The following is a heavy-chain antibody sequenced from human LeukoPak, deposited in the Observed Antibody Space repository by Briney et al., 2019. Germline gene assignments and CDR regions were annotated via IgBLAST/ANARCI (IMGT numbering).Heavy chain of an antibody. J-gene: IGHJ6*02. Sequence: GGSLRLSCAASGFTFSSYGMRWVRQAPGKGLEWVAVISYDGSNKYYADSVKGRFTISRDNSKNTLYLQMNSLRAEDTAVYYCAKDISGGSGMVVVENYYGMDVWGQGTTVTVSS. D-gene: IGHD2-15*01. CDR3: AKDISGGSGMVVVENYYGMDV. CDR1: GFTFSSYG. V-gene: IGHV3-30*18. CDR2: ISYDGSNK.